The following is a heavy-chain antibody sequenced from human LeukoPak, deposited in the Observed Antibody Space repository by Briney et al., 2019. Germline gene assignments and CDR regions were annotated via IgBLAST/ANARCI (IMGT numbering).Heavy chain of an antibody. CDR3: ANYDFWSGDYGMDV. J-gene: IGHJ6*02. CDR1: GFTFSDYY. V-gene: IGHV3-11*01. D-gene: IGHD3-3*01. CDR2: ISSSGSTI. Sequence: GGSLRLPCAASGFTFSDYYMSWIRQAPGKGLEWVSYISSSGSTIYYADSVKGRFTISRDNAKNSLYLQMNSLRAEDTAVCYCANYDFWSGDYGMDVWGQGTTVTVSS.